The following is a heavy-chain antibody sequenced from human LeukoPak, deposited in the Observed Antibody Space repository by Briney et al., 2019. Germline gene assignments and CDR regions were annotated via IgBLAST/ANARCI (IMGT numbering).Heavy chain of an antibody. CDR2: IKQDGSEK. CDR1: GFTFSSYW. Sequence: PGGSLRLSCVASGFTFSSYWMSWVRQAPGKGLEWVANIKQDGSEKYYVDSVKGRFTISRDNAKNSLYLQMNSLRAEDTAVYYCARRQNLNPDYWGQGTLVTVSS. D-gene: IGHD1-14*01. V-gene: IGHV3-7*01. CDR3: ARRQNLNPDY. J-gene: IGHJ4*02.